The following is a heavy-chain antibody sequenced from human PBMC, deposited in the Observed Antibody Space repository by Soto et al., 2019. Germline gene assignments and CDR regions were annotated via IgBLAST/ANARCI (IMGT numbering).Heavy chain of an antibody. CDR2: IDSSGGNI. V-gene: IGHV3-11*04. J-gene: IGHJ6*01. Sequence: PGGSLRLSCVASGFAFRDYSMNWIRQSPGKGLEWISYIDSSGGNIFYVDSVKGRFTISRDNAKNSLYLQMNSLRGEDTAVYYCERDSGEGHFYYGMDVWGQGTTVTVSS. CDR1: GFAFRDYS. CDR3: ERDSGEGHFYYGMDV. D-gene: IGHD7-27*01.